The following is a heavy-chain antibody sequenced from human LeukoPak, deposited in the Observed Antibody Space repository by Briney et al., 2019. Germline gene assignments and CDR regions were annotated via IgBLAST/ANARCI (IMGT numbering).Heavy chain of an antibody. D-gene: IGHD1-1*01. J-gene: IGHJ4*02. CDR2: ISDSGYST. CDR3: AKGLERESRLDS. V-gene: IGHV3-23*01. Sequence: GGSLRLSCAASGFTFNSYTMSWVRQAPGKGLEWVSAISDSGYSTYYADSVKGRFTISRDRSKNTVYLQMNGLRADDTALYYCAKGLERESRLDSWGQGTLVTVSS. CDR1: GFTFNSYT.